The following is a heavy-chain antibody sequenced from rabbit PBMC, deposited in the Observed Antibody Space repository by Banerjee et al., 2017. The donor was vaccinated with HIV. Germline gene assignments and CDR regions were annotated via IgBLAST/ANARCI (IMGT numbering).Heavy chain of an antibody. CDR3: ARDLAGVIGWNFGL. J-gene: IGHJ4*01. D-gene: IGHD4-1*01. CDR1: GFSFSSNYW. Sequence: QEQLEESGGDLVKPEGSLTLTCTASGFSFSSNYWICWVRQAPGKGLEWIACIGAGSSGSTNYASWAKGRFTISKTSSTTVTLQMTSLTAADTATHFCARDLAGVIGWNFGLWGQGTLVTVS. CDR2: IGAGSSGST. V-gene: IGHV1S45*01.